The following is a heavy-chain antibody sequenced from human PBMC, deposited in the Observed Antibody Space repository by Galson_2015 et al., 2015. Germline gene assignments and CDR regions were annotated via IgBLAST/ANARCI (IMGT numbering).Heavy chain of an antibody. CDR2: IWYDGSNK. J-gene: IGHJ6*02. CDR3: ARDRGYCSSTSCHRRSTNYYYYYGMDV. Sequence: SLRLSCAASGFTFSSYGMHWVRQAPGKGLEWVAVIWYDGSNKYYADSVKGRFTISRDNSKNTLYLQMNSLRAEDTAVYYCARDRGYCSSTSCHRRSTNYYYYYGMDVWGQGTTVTVSS. V-gene: IGHV3-33*01. D-gene: IGHD2-2*01. CDR1: GFTFSSYG.